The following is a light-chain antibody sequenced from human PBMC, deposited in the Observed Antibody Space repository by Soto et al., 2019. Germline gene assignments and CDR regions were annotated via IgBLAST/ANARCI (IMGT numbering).Light chain of an antibody. CDR1: QSISNW. CDR2: KAS. CDR3: QQYNSYSEA. Sequence: DIQMTQSPSTLSASVGDRVTITCRAIQSISNWLAWYQQKPGKAPKLLIYKASSLESGVPSRFSGSGSGTEFTLTISSLQPDDFATYYCQQYNSYSEAFGQGTKVE. V-gene: IGKV1-5*03. J-gene: IGKJ1*01.